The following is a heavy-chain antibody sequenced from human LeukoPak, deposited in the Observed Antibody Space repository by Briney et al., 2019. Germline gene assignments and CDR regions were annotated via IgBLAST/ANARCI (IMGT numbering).Heavy chain of an antibody. V-gene: IGHV4-61*02. Sequence: SQTLSLTCTVSGGSISSGSYHWSWIRQPAGKGLEWTGRIYTSGSTNYNPSLKSRVTISVDTSKNQFSLKLSSVTAADTAVYYCAREGVAGTAWGQGTLVTVSS. J-gene: IGHJ4*02. CDR2: IYTSGST. D-gene: IGHD6-19*01. CDR3: AREGVAGTA. CDR1: GGSISSGSYH.